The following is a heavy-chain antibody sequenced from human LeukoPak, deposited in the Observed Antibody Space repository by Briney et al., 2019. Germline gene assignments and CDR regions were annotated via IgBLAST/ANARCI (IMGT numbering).Heavy chain of an antibody. J-gene: IGHJ4*02. V-gene: IGHV4-39*07. CDR3: VRAYDY. CDR1: GGSISSNSYY. Sequence: SETLSLTCTVSGGSISSNSYYWGWIRQPPGKGLEWIGEIYNSGSTIYNPSLKSRVTISVDTSKNQFSLNLISVTAADTAVYYCVRAYDYWGQGTLVTVSS. CDR2: IYNSGST.